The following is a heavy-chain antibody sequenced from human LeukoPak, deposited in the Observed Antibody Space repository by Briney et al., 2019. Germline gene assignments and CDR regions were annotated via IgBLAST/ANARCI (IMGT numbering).Heavy chain of an antibody. CDR3: ARDRSDYGSGSYMGNWFDP. CDR1: GGSISSYY. D-gene: IGHD3-10*01. Sequence: SETLSLTCTVSGGSISSYYWSWIRQPPGKGLEWIGYIYYSGSTYYNPSLKSRVTISVDTSKNQFSLKLSSVTAADTAVYYCARDRSDYGSGSYMGNWFDPWGQGTLVTVSS. J-gene: IGHJ5*02. V-gene: IGHV4-59*12. CDR2: IYYSGST.